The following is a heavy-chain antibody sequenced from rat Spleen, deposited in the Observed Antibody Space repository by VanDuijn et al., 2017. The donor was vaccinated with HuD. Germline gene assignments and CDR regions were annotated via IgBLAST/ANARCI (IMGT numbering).Heavy chain of an antibody. Sequence: EVQLQESGPGLVKPSQSLSLTCSVTGYSITSSYRWNWIRKFPGNKLEWMGYINSAGSTNYNPSLKSRISITRDTSKNQFFLQVNSVTTEDTATYYCAREVSSRDWFAYWGQGTLVTVSS. CDR3: AREVSSRDWFAY. D-gene: IGHD1-2*01. V-gene: IGHV3-3*01. CDR1: GYSITSSYR. CDR2: INSAGST. J-gene: IGHJ3*01.